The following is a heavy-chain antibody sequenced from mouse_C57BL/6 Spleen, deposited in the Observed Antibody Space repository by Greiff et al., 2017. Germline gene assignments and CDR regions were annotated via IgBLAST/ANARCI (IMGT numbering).Heavy chain of an antibody. V-gene: IGHV6-6*01. Sequence: EVKVEESGGGLVQPGGSMKLSCAASGFTFSDAWMDWVRQSPEKGLEWVAEIRNKANNHATYYAESVKGRFTISRDDSKSGVYLQMNSLRAEDTGIYYCTRGYDGYYVEDMDYWGQGTSVTVSS. D-gene: IGHD2-3*01. J-gene: IGHJ4*01. CDR1: GFTFSDAW. CDR3: TRGYDGYYVEDMDY. CDR2: IRNKANNHAT.